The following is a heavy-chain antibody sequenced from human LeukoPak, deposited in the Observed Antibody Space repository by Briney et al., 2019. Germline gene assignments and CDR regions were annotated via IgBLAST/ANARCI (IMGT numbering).Heavy chain of an antibody. D-gene: IGHD6-19*01. Sequence: SETLSLTCAVYGGSFSDYYWSWIRQPPGKRLEWIGEINRSGSTNYNPSLESRVTISVDTSRNQFSLELTSVTAADTAVYYCARAPKIAVPGAPPGKNWGQGTLVTVSS. J-gene: IGHJ4*02. CDR3: ARAPKIAVPGAPPGKN. V-gene: IGHV4-34*01. CDR2: INRSGST. CDR1: GGSFSDYY.